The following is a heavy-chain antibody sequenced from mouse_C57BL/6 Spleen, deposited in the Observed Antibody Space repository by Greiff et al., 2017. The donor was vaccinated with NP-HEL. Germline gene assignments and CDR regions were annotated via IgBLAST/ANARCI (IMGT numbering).Heavy chain of an antibody. CDR2: IRLKSDNYAT. V-gene: IGHV6-3*01. J-gene: IGHJ2*01. Sequence: EVKVVESGGGLVQPGGSMKLSCVASGFTFSNYWMNWVRQSPEKGLEWVAQIRLKSDNYATHYAESVKGRFTISRDDSKSSVYLQMNNLRAEDTGIYYCTAPSNWEAPYYWGQGTTLTVSS. D-gene: IGHD4-1*01. CDR3: TAPSNWEAPYY. CDR1: GFTFSNYW.